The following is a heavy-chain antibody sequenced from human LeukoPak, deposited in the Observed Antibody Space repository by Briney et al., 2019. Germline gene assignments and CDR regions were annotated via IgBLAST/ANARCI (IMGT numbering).Heavy chain of an antibody. CDR1: GFTFSSYA. Sequence: GGPLRLSCAASGFTFSSYAMSWVRQAPEKGLEWVSAISGNGDITYYADTVKGRFSGSRDNSKNTLYLQLNSLRAEDTAVYYCAKDLRGTLSSRGPFEYWGQGTRVTVSS. V-gene: IGHV3-23*01. CDR3: AKDLRGTLSSRGPFEY. J-gene: IGHJ4*02. D-gene: IGHD1-1*01. CDR2: ISGNGDIT.